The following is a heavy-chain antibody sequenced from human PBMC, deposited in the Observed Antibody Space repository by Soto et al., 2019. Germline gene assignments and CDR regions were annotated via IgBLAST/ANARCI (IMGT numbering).Heavy chain of an antibody. J-gene: IGHJ4*02. D-gene: IGHD3-10*01. CDR1: GFTFSSYA. V-gene: IGHV3-23*01. Sequence: GGSLRLSCAASGFTFSSYAMSWVRQAPGKGLEWVSAISGSGGSTYYADSVKGRFTISRDNSKNTLYLQMNSLRAEDTAVYYCAKDPRYYGSGSHGNQYYFDYWGQGTLVTVSS. CDR2: ISGSGGST. CDR3: AKDPRYYGSGSHGNQYYFDY.